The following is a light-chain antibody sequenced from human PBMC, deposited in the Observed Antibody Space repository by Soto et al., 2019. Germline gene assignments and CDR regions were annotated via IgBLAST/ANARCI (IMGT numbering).Light chain of an antibody. V-gene: IGKV3-20*01. CDR1: QSVSTNY. CDR2: GAS. Sequence: EIVLTQSPGTLSLSPGERATLSCRASQSVSTNYLAWYQRKPGQAPRLLIYGASSRATDIPDRFSGSGSGTDFTLTITILEPEDFAVYCCQQYGSSPPTFGQGTKVEIK. J-gene: IGKJ1*01. CDR3: QQYGSSPPT.